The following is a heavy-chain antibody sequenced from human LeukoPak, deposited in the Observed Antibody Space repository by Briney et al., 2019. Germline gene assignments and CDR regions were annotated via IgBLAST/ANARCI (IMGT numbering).Heavy chain of an antibody. CDR1: GFTFSSYW. Sequence: GGSLRLSCAASGFTFSSYWMSWVRQAPGKGLEWVANIKEDGSDKYYVDSVKGRFTISRDNAKKSLYLQINSLRAEDTAVYYCSRDPRVLDYWGQGTLVTVSS. CDR3: SRDPRVLDY. CDR2: IKEDGSDK. J-gene: IGHJ4*02. V-gene: IGHV3-7*03.